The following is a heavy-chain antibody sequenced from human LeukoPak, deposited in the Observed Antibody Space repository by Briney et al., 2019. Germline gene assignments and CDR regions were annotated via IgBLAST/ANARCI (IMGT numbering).Heavy chain of an antibody. Sequence: SETLSLTCTVSGGSITSYPYNWGWIRQPPGKGREWIGTISYSGNTYYNPSLKSRVTISVDTSKNQFSLKLNSVTAADTAVYYCARDLMTWGQGTLVTVSS. CDR2: ISYSGNT. CDR3: ARDLMT. CDR1: GGSITSYPYN. V-gene: IGHV4-39*07. J-gene: IGHJ4*02.